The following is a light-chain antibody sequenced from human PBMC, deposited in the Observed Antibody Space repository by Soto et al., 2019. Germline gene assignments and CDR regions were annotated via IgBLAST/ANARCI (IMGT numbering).Light chain of an antibody. CDR2: GAS. CDR3: QQYGNSPLT. J-gene: IGKJ1*01. CDR1: QSISRSN. Sequence: EIVLTQSPGTLSLSPGERATLSCRASQSISRSNLAWYQQKPGQPPMLFIYGASTRATGIPDRFSGSGSGTDFTLTISRLEPEDFAVYYCQQYGNSPLTFGQGTKVDIK. V-gene: IGKV3-20*01.